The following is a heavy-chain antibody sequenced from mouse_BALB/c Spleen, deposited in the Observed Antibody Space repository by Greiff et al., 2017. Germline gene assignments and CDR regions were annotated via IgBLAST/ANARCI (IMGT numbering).Heavy chain of an antibody. CDR3: ASEKEVRRMTDYAMDY. Sequence: QVQLQQPGAELVKPGASVKLSCKASGYTFTSYWMHWVKQRPGQGLEWIGEIDPSDSYTNYNQKFKGKATLTVDKSSSTAYMQLSSLTSEDSAVYYCASEKEVRRMTDYAMDYWGQGTSVTVSS. CDR1: GYTFTSYW. J-gene: IGHJ4*01. D-gene: IGHD2-14*01. V-gene: IGHV1-69*02. CDR2: IDPSDSYT.